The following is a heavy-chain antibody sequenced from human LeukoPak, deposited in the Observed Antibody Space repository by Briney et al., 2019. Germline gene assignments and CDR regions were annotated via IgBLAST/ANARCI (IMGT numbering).Heavy chain of an antibody. V-gene: IGHV1-2*02. D-gene: IGHD2-15*01. CDR1: GYIFTGYF. CDR2: INPNSGDA. Sequence: ASVKVSCKASGYIFTGYFLYWLRQAPGQGLEWLGWINPNSGDAKSAEKFQGRVTLTRDTSISTAYMELTTLKSDDTALYFCAKVGAGGHRSPIEHWGQGTLVTVSS. CDR3: AKVGAGGHRSPIEH. J-gene: IGHJ4*02.